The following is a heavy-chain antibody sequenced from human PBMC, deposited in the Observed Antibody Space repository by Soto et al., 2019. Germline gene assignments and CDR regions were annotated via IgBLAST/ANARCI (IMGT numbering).Heavy chain of an antibody. J-gene: IGHJ6*02. CDR2: INHSGST. CDR3: ARKPTSSIAARPGIYGMDV. V-gene: IGHV4-34*01. CDR1: GGSFSGYY. D-gene: IGHD6-6*01. Sequence: SETLSLTCAVYGGSFSGYYWSWIRQPPGKGLEGIGEINHSGSTNYNPSLKSRVTISVDTSKNQFSLKLSSVTAADTAVYYCARKPTSSIAARPGIYGMDVWGQGTTLTVSS.